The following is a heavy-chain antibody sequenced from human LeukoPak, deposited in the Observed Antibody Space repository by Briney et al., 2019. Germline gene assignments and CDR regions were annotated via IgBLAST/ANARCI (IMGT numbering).Heavy chain of an antibody. J-gene: IGHJ4*02. Sequence: HPGGSLRLSCAASGFTFSNYWMNWVRQAPGKGLEWVANIKEDGSEKYYGDSVKGRFTIYRENAKNSLYLQMNSLRADDTVVYYCARDRLRLGELPILNKKNNYFDYWGQGTLVTISS. CDR1: GFTFSNYW. CDR3: ARDRLRLGELPILNKKNNYFDY. D-gene: IGHD3-16*01. CDR2: IKEDGSEK. V-gene: IGHV3-7*01.